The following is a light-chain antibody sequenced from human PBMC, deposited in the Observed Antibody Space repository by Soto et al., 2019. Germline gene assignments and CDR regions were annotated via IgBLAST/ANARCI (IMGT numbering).Light chain of an antibody. Sequence: QSALTQPPSVSGSPGQSVTISCTGTSSDVGNYNRVSWYQQPPGTAPKVIIYEVSNRPSGVPDRFSGSKSGNTASLTISGLQAEDEADTSSSTYVFGTGTKLTVL. V-gene: IGLV2-18*01. CDR1: SSDVGNYNR. CDR3: STYV. CDR2: EVS. J-gene: IGLJ1*01.